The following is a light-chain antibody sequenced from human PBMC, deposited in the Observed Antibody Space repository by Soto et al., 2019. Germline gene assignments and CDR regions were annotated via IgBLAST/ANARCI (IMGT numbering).Light chain of an antibody. J-gene: IGKJ5*01. CDR3: PQYNHWPSIT. Sequence: EIVMTQSPATLSVSPGERATLSCRASQSVGSYLDWYQQKPGQAPRLLIYGASTRATDVPARFSGSGSGTEFTLTSNGLQSEDFAVYSCPQYNHWPSITFGQGTRLEFK. V-gene: IGKV3-15*01. CDR1: QSVGSY. CDR2: GAS.